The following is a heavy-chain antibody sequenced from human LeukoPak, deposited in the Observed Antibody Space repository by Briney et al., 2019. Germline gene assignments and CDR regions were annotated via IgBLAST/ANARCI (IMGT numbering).Heavy chain of an antibody. CDR2: ISGNGGST. Sequence: GGSLRLSCAASGFTFSSYPMHWVRQAPGKGLEYVSAISGNGGSTYCANSVKGRFTISRDNSKNTLYLQMGSLRAEDMAVYYCARAGYGGYKLDFWGQGALVTVST. J-gene: IGHJ4*02. D-gene: IGHD5-12*01. V-gene: IGHV3-64*01. CDR1: GFTFSSYP. CDR3: ARAGYGGYKLDF.